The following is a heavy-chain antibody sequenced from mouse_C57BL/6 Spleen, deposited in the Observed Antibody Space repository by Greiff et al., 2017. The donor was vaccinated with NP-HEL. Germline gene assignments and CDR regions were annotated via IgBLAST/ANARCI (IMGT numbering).Heavy chain of an antibody. CDR3: ARNDYSKPWYFDV. Sequence: EVQLQQSGPELVKPGASVKISCKASGYTFTDYYMNWVKQSHGKSLEWIGDINPNNGGTSYNQKFKGKATLTVDKSSSTAYMELRSLTSEDSAVYYCARNDYSKPWYFDVWGTGTTVTVSS. D-gene: IGHD2-5*01. CDR2: INPNNGGT. CDR1: GYTFTDYY. V-gene: IGHV1-26*01. J-gene: IGHJ1*03.